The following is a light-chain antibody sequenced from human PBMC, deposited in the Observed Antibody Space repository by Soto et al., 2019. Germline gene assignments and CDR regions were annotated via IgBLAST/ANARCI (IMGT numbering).Light chain of an antibody. CDR2: AAS. CDR1: QDITKY. J-gene: IGKJ4*01. V-gene: IGKV1-33*01. CDR3: QQYHNLPLT. Sequence: DIQMTQSPSSLSASVGDRVTITCQASQDITKYVNWYLQKPGKAPKLLISAASNSETGVPSRFSGSGSGTHFTFTINSLQPEDIATYYCQQYHNLPLTFGGGTKVEIK.